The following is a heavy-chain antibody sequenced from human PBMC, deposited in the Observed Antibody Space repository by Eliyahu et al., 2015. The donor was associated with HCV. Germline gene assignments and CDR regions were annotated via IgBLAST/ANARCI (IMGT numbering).Heavy chain of an antibody. CDR1: GYTFSTYG. CDR2: ISAYNGDT. D-gene: IGHD4-17*01. J-gene: IGHJ4*02. CDR3: ARDDSMTTVTWNY. Sequence: QVQLVQSGAEVKKPGASVKVSCKASGYTFSTYGISWVRQAPGQGLEWVGWISAYNGDTYYAQKVQGRVTLTTDTSTSTAYMELRSLRSDDSAIYYCARDDSMTTVTWNYWGQGTLVTVSS. V-gene: IGHV1-18*01.